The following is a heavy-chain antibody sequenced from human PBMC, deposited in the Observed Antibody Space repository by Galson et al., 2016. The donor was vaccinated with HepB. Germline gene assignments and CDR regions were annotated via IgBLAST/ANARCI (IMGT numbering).Heavy chain of an antibody. CDR2: IIPIFGTA. Sequence: CKASGGTFSSYAISWVRQAPGQGLEWMGGIIPIFGTANYAQKFQGRVTITADKSTSTAYMELSSLRSEDTAVYYCARAPRNGWFGELYHMDVWGKGTTVTVS. D-gene: IGHD3-10*01. CDR1: GGTFSSYA. CDR3: ARAPRNGWFGELYHMDV. V-gene: IGHV1-69*06. J-gene: IGHJ6*03.